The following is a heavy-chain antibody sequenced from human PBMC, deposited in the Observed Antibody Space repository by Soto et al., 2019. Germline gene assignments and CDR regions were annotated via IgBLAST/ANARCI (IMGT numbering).Heavy chain of an antibody. V-gene: IGHV4-61*08. CDR3: AREIDWFDP. Sequence: SETLSLTCAVSGGSISSCGYSWSWIRQPPGKGLEWIGYIYYSGSTNYNPSLKSRVTISVDTSKNQFSLKLSSVTAADTAVYYCAREIDWFDPWGQGTLVTVSS. CDR2: IYYSGST. CDR1: GGSISSCGYS. J-gene: IGHJ5*02.